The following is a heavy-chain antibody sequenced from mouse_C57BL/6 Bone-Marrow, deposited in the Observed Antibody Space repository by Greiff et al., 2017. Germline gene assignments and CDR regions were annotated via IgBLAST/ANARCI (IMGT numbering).Heavy chain of an antibody. CDR2: IDPSDSYT. CDR3: ARGRGNYGFDY. D-gene: IGHD2-1*01. V-gene: IGHV1-69*01. J-gene: IGHJ2*01. CDR1: GYTFTSYW. Sequence: QVQLQQPGAELVMPGASVKLSCKASGYTFTSYWMHWVKQRPGQGLEWIGEIDPSDSYTNYNQKFKGKSTLTVDKSSSTAYMQLSSLTSEDSAVYYCARGRGNYGFDYWGQGTTLPVSS.